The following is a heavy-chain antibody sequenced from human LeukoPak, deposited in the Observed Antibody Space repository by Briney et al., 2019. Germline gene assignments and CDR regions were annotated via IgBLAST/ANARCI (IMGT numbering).Heavy chain of an antibody. CDR1: GFTFSSYS. CDR3: ARDSSGWGFDY. D-gene: IGHD6-25*01. Sequence: GGSLRLSCAASGFTFSSYSMNWVRQAPGKGLEWVSSISGSSSYIYYADSVKGRFTISRDNAKNSLYLQMNSLRAEDTAVYYCARDSSGWGFDYWGQGSLVTVSS. J-gene: IGHJ4*02. CDR2: ISGSSSYI. V-gene: IGHV3-21*01.